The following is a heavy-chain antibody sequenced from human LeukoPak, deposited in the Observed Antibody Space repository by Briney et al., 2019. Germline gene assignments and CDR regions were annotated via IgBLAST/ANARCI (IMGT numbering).Heavy chain of an antibody. Sequence: ESLKISCKGSGYIFTNYWIGWVRQMPGKGLEWMGIIYPGESDIRYSPSFQGQVTISADKSISTAYLQWSSLKASDTAMYYCATLGSTGYSYGNKRVAWDYYYMDVWGKGTTVTVSS. J-gene: IGHJ6*03. CDR3: ATLGSTGYSYGNKRVAWDYYYMDV. CDR2: IYPGESDI. D-gene: IGHD5-18*01. CDR1: GYIFTNYW. V-gene: IGHV5-51*01.